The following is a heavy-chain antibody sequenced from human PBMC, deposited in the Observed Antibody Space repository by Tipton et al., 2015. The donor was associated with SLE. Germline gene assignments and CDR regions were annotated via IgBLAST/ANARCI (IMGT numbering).Heavy chain of an antibody. D-gene: IGHD1-1*01. Sequence: TLSLTCAVYGGSFSGYYWSWIRQPLGKGLEWIGEINHSGSTNYNPSLKSRVTISVDTSKNQFSLKLTSVTAADTAVYYCARGVLRPFDYWGQGTLVTVSS. V-gene: IGHV4-34*01. J-gene: IGHJ4*02. CDR2: INHSGST. CDR3: ARGVLRPFDY. CDR1: GGSFSGYY.